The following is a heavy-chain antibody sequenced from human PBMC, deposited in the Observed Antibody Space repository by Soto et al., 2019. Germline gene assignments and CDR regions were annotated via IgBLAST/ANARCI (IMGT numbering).Heavy chain of an antibody. V-gene: IGHV3-23*01. D-gene: IGHD3-10*01. CDR2: ISGSGAGT. CDR3: AKGEVGAARVFDP. J-gene: IGHJ5*02. Sequence: PGGSLRLSCAASGFIFNNYDMNWVRLAPGKGLEWVSGISGSGAGTYYADSVKGRFTVSRDNSKNTLFLQMNSLRAEDTAVYYCAKGEVGAARVFDPWGQGTLVTVSS. CDR1: GFIFNNYD.